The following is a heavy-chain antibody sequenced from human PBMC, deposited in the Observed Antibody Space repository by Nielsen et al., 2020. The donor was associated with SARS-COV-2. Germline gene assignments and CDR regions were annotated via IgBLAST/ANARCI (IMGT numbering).Heavy chain of an antibody. D-gene: IGHD6-19*01. Sequence: SETLSLTCTVFGGSISSYYWSWIRQPPGKGLEWIGYIYYSGSTNYNPSLKSRVTISVDTSKNQFSLKLSSVTAADTAVYYCASSHSGNDAFDIWGQGTMVTVSS. CDR2: IYYSGST. CDR1: GGSISSYY. CDR3: ASSHSGNDAFDI. J-gene: IGHJ3*02. V-gene: IGHV4-59*01.